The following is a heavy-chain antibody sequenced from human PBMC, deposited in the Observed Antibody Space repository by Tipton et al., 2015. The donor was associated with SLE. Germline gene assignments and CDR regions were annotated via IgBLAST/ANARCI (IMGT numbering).Heavy chain of an antibody. CDR2: MNPKSGNT. J-gene: IGHJ6*02. CDR1: GYTFTSYD. CDR3: ARGGITMVQGVPGMDV. Sequence: QLVQSGAEVKKPGDSVKVSCKASGYTFTSYDINWVRQATGKGLEWMGWMNPKSGNTGYAQKFQGRVTMTRNTSISTAYMELSSLRSEDTAVYYCARGGITMVQGVPGMDVWGQGTTVTVSS. V-gene: IGHV1-8*02. D-gene: IGHD3-10*01.